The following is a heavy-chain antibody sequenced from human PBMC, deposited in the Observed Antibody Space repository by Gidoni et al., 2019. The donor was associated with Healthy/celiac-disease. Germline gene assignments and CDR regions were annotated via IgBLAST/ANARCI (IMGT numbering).Heavy chain of an antibody. V-gene: IGHV1-69*01. CDR1: GGTLRSYA. Sequence: QVQLVQSGAAVKKPGSSVKVSCKASGGTLRSYAISWVRQAPGQGLEWMGGIIPIFGTANYAQKFQGRVTITADESTSTAYMELSSLRSEDTAVYYCAREDVVVVAATPGGYYYYGMDVWGQGTTVTVSS. CDR3: AREDVVVVAATPGGYYYYGMDV. CDR2: IIPIFGTA. J-gene: IGHJ6*02. D-gene: IGHD2-15*01.